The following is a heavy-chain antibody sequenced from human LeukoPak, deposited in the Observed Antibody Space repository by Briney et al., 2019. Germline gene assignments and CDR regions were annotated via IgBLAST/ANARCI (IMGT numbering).Heavy chain of an antibody. D-gene: IGHD3-10*01. CDR2: IDWDDDK. Sequence: SGPVLVKPTQTLTLTCTFSGFSLRTSTMCVSWIRQPPGKALEWLARIDWDDDKYYSTSLKTRLTISKDTSKNQVVLTMTNMDPVDTATYYCARILGRELYFGSWGQGTLVTVSS. J-gene: IGHJ4*02. V-gene: IGHV2-70*11. CDR3: ARILGRELYFGS. CDR1: GFSLRTSTMC.